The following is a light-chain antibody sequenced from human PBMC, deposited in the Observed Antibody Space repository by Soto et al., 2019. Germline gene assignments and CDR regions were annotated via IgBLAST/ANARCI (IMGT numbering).Light chain of an antibody. V-gene: IGLV2-11*01. CDR1: TSDVGGYNY. CDR3: SSYSSSNTYV. Sequence: QSALTQPRSVSGSPGQSVTISCTGTTSDVGGYNYVSWYQQHPGKAPKLIIYEVSDRPSGVSDRFSGSKSGNTASLTISGLQAEDEADYYCSSYSSSNTYVFGTGTKVTVL. CDR2: EVS. J-gene: IGLJ1*01.